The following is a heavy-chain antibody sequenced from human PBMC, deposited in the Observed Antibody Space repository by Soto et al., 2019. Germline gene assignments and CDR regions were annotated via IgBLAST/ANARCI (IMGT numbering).Heavy chain of an antibody. Sequence: GGSLRLSCAASGFIFDDYAMHWVRQAPGKGLEWVSGISWNSGSIAYADSVKGRFTISRDNAKKSLYLQMNSLRAEDTALYYCAKDTCPQSSTSCYFQHWGQGTLVTVSS. CDR3: AKDTCPQSSTSCYFQH. V-gene: IGHV3-9*01. CDR1: GFIFDDYA. D-gene: IGHD2-2*01. CDR2: ISWNSGSI. J-gene: IGHJ1*01.